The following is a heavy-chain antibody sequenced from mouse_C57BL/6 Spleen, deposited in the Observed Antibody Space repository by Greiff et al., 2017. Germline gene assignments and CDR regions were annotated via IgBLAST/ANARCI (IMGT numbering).Heavy chain of an antibody. V-gene: IGHV1-52*01. CDR2: IDPSDSET. J-gene: IGHJ4*01. Sequence: QVQLQQPGAELVRPGSSVKLSCKASGYTFTSYWMHWVKQRPIQGLEWIGNIDPSDSETHYNQKFKDKATLTVDTSSSTAYMQLSSLTSEDSAVYYCARGSYYGSSYEAMDYWGQGTSVTVSS. CDR1: GYTFTSYW. D-gene: IGHD1-1*01. CDR3: ARGSYYGSSYEAMDY.